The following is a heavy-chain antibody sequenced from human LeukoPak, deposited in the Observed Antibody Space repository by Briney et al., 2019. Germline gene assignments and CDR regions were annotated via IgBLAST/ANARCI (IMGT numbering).Heavy chain of an antibody. D-gene: IGHD2-21*01. V-gene: IGHV6-1*01. Sequence: QTLSLTCAISGDSVSSNSAAWNWIRQSPSRGLEWLGRTYYRSKWYNDYAVSVKSRITINPDTSKNQFSLQLDPVTPEDTAVYYCCHSLSGRTGAFDIWGRGTVVTVPS. J-gene: IGHJ3*02. CDR1: GDSVSSNSAA. CDR2: TYYRSKWYN. CDR3: CHSLSGRTGAFDI.